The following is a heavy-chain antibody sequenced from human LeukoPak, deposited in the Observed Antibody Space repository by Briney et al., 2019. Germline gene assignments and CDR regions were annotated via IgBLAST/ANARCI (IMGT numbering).Heavy chain of an antibody. J-gene: IGHJ5*02. CDR3: ARDRGYSSGWNWFDP. CDR1: GFTFSSYS. Sequence: GGSLRLSCAASGFTFSSYSMNWVRQAPGKGLEWVSYISSSSSTIYYADSVKGRFTISRDNAKNSLYLQMNSLRAEDTAVYYCARDRGYSSGWNWFDPWGQETLVTVSS. D-gene: IGHD6-19*01. V-gene: IGHV3-48*01. CDR2: ISSSSSTI.